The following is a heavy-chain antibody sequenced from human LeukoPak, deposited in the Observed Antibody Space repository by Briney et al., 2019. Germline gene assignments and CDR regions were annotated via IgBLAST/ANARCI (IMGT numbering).Heavy chain of an antibody. Sequence: SVKVSCKASGGTFSSYAISWVRQAPGQGLEWMGGIIPIFGTANYAQKFQGRVTITADESTSTAYMELSSLRSEDTAVYYCARVEPHESALYYFDYWGQGTLVTVSS. CDR1: GGTFSSYA. V-gene: IGHV1-69*13. CDR2: IIPIFGTA. J-gene: IGHJ4*02. CDR3: ARVEPHESALYYFDY.